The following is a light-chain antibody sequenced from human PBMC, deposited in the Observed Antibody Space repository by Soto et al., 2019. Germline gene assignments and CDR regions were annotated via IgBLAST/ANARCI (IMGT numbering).Light chain of an antibody. CDR3: QHYAHLPIT. J-gene: IGKJ5*01. CDR2: EAS. V-gene: IGKV1-33*01. CDR1: QDITNY. Sequence: QMTKCTSSLSASIGDRGTITCQASQDITNYLNWYQQEPGRAPRLLLYEASSLETGVPSRFSGSGSGTDFTLTISSLQPEDVATYYCQHYAHLPITFGQGTRLEI.